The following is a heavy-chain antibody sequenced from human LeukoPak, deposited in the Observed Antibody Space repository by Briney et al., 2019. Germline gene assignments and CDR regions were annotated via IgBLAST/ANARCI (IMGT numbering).Heavy chain of an antibody. CDR2: IWYDGSNK. V-gene: IGHV3-33*01. J-gene: IGHJ4*02. CDR3: ASVTMVRGPHFDY. D-gene: IGHD3-10*01. CDR1: GFTFSNYG. Sequence: GGSLRLSCAASGFTFSNYGMHWVRQAPGKGLEWVAVIWYDGSNKYYADSVKGRFTISRDNSKNTLYLQMNSLRAEDTAVYYCASVTMVRGPHFDYWGQGTLVTVSS.